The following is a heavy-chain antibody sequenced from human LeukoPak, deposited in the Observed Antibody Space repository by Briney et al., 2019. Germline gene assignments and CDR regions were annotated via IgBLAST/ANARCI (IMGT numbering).Heavy chain of an antibody. CDR1: GGSFSGYY. CDR3: ARAVRGVITGSWHFGY. V-gene: IGHV4-34*01. D-gene: IGHD3-10*01. CDR2: INHSGST. Sequence: SETLSLTCAVYGGSFSGYYWSWIRQPPGKGLEWIGEINHSGSTNYNPSLKSRVTISVDTSKSQYSLKLSSVTAADTAVYYCARAVRGVITGSWHFGYWGQGTLVTVSS. J-gene: IGHJ4*02.